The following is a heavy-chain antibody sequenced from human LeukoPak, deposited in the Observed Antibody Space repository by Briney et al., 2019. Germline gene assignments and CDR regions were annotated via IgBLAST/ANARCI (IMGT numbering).Heavy chain of an antibody. J-gene: IGHJ4*02. CDR1: GFTVSNYW. CDR3: ARGYDSSGYLFDY. Sequence: GGSPRLSCAASGFTVSNYWMHWVRQAPGKGLEWVSYISSSSSTIYYADSVKGRFTISRDNAKNSLYLQMNSLRAEDTAVYYCARGYDSSGYLFDYWGQGTLVTVSS. V-gene: IGHV3-48*01. CDR2: ISSSSSTI. D-gene: IGHD3-22*01.